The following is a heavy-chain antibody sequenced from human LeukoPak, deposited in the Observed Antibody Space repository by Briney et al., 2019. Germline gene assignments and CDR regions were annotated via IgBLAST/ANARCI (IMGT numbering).Heavy chain of an antibody. D-gene: IGHD6-13*01. J-gene: IGHJ6*02. CDR3: ARGKQLVHHYGMDV. CDR2: TYYRSKWYN. Sequence: SQTLSLTCAISGDSVSSSSAAWNWIRQSPSRGLEWLGRTYYRSKWYNDYAVSVKSRITTNPDTSKNQFSLQLNSVTPEDTAVYYCARGKQLVHHYGMDVWGQGTTVTVSS. CDR1: GDSVSSSSAA. V-gene: IGHV6-1*01.